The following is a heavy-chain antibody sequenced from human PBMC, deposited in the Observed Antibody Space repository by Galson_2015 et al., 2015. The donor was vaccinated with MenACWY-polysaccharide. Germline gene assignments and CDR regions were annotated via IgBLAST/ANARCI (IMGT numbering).Heavy chain of an antibody. V-gene: IGHV3-48*01. CDR2: IRTGSTTI. CDR1: GFTFSSYS. Sequence: SLRLSCAASGFTFSSYSMNWVRQAPGKGLEWVSYIRTGSTTIYYADSVKGRFTISRDEARNSLYLQLNSLRAEDTAVYYCARDLFDLSGRGTLVSVSS. CDR3: ARDLFDL. J-gene: IGHJ2*01.